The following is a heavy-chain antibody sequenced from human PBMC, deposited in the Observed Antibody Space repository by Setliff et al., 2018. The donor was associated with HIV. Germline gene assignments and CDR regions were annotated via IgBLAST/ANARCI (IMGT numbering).Heavy chain of an antibody. CDR2: IYPDDSNI. CDR3: ARRGGRSMNAFEI. Sequence: TGESLKISCKALDYTFTTYWIGWVRQKPGEGLEWMGIIYPDDSNIRYNPSFQSHVTISADKSIATAYLQVNDLKTSDTATYYCARRGGRSMNAFEIWGPGTMVTVSS. J-gene: IGHJ3*02. CDR1: DYTFTTYW. D-gene: IGHD6-13*01. V-gene: IGHV5-51*01.